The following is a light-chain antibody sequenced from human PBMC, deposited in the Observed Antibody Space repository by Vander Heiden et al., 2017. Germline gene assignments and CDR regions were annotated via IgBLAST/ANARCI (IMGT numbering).Light chain of an antibody. V-gene: IGKV1-39*01. J-gene: IGKJ4*01. CDR3: KQSQSNPLT. CDR1: PPSSRY. Sequence: DIRITHSPSSLSSSVGDRLPITCRASPPSSRYLDWYQQKPGQAPQLLIYSASNLQSGVPSRFSGSGSGTDFTLTISSLQPEDFASYYCKQSQSNPLTFGGGTKVEIK. CDR2: SAS.